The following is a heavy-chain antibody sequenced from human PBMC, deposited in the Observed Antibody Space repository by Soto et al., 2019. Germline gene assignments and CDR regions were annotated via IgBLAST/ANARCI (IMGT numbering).Heavy chain of an antibody. CDR2: ISYDGSNK. Sequence: GGSLRLSCAASGFTFSSYGMHWVRQAPGKGLEWVAVISYDGSNKYYADSVKGRFTISRDNSKNTLYLQMNSLRAEDTAVYYCAKDRLNNYYGSGAPIDYWGHGTLVTVHS. J-gene: IGHJ4*01. V-gene: IGHV3-30*18. CDR3: AKDRLNNYYGSGAPIDY. D-gene: IGHD3-10*01. CDR1: GFTFSSYG.